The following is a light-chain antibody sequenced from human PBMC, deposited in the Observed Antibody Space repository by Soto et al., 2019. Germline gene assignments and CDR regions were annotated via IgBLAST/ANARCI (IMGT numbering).Light chain of an antibody. Sequence: DIQMTQSPSSLSASIGDRVTITCRSGHSISTYLNWFQQKPGKAPTLLIYTASNLHSGVPPRFSGSGSGTDFTLTISSLQPEDFSTYYCQQSHSTQITFGQGTLLEI. CDR1: HSISTY. CDR3: QQSHSTQIT. CDR2: TAS. V-gene: IGKV1-39*01. J-gene: IGKJ5*01.